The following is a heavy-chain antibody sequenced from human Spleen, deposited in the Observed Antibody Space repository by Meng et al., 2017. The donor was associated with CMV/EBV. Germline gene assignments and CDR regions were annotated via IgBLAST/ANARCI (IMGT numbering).Heavy chain of an antibody. V-gene: IGHV3-21*01. CDR1: GFTFSSYS. J-gene: IGHJ6*02. CDR3: AREGNVLRFLEWAPRYYYGMDV. CDR2: ISSSSSYI. D-gene: IGHD3-3*01. Sequence: GESLKISCAASGFTFSSYSMNWVRQAPGKGLEWVSSISSSSSYIYYADSVKGRFTISRDNAKNSLYQQMNSLRAEDTAVYYCAREGNVLRFLEWAPRYYYGMDVWGQGTTVTVSS.